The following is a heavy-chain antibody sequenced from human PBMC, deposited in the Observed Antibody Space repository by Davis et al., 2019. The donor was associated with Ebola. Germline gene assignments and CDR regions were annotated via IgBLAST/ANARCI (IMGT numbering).Heavy chain of an antibody. V-gene: IGHV4-30-2*01. CDR3: ARVSTVAAFDY. Sequence: PSETLSLTCAVSGGSISSGGYSWSWIRQPPGKGLEWIGYIYHSGSTYYNPSLKSRVTISVDRSKNQFSLKLISVTAADTAVYYCARVSTVAAFDYWGQGTLVTVSS. CDR2: IYHSGST. J-gene: IGHJ4*02. D-gene: IGHD4-23*01. CDR1: GGSISSGGYS.